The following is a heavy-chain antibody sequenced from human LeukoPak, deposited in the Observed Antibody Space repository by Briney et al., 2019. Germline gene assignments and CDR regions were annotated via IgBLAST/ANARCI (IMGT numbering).Heavy chain of an antibody. CDR2: FSGTTGDT. J-gene: IGHJ4*02. CDR1: GFTFSSYA. Sequence: GGSLRLSCAASGFTFSSYAMSWVRQAPGKGLEWVSSFSGTTGDTYYADSVKGRFTVSRDNSKNTLYLQMSSLRGEDTAVYYCATGYNYGPDYWGQGTLVTVSS. CDR3: ATGYNYGPDY. D-gene: IGHD5-18*01. V-gene: IGHV3-23*01.